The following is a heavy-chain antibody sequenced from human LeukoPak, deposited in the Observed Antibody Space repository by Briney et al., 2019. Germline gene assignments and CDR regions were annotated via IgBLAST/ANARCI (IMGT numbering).Heavy chain of an antibody. CDR3: ARDLVAVAGTPLWYFDY. V-gene: IGHV1-2*02. D-gene: IGHD6-19*01. J-gene: IGHJ4*02. CDR1: GYTFTGYY. Sequence: ASVKVSCKASGYTFTGYYMHWVRQAPGQGLEWMGWINPNSGGTNYAQKFQGRVTMTRDTSISTAYMELSRRRSDDTAVYYCARDLVAVAGTPLWYFDYWGQGTLVTVSS. CDR2: INPNSGGT.